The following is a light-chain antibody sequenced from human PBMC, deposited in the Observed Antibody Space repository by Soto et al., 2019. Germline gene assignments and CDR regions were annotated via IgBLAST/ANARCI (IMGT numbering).Light chain of an antibody. CDR1: QSVNTN. CDR2: GAS. CDR3: QQYNNWTWT. J-gene: IGKJ1*01. V-gene: IGKV3-15*01. Sequence: EIVMTQSPATLSVSPGQRVTLSCRASQSVNTNLAWYQHEPGQAHRLLIYGASTRATGIPARFSGTGSGTEFTLTISSLQSEDFAVYYCQQYNNWTWTVGQGTKVDI.